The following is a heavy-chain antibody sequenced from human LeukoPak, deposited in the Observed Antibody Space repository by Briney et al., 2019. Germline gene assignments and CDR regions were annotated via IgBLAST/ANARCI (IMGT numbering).Heavy chain of an antibody. CDR3: ARGGGSASRCYYRKDAFDI. J-gene: IGHJ3*02. D-gene: IGHD3-22*01. V-gene: IGHV4-30-4*01. CDR2: IYYSGST. CDR1: GGSISSGDYY. Sequence: PSETLSLTCTVSGGSISSGDYYWSWTRQPPGKGLEWIGYIYYSGSTYYNPSLKSRVTISVDTSKNQFSLKLSSVTAADTAVYYWARGGGSASRCYYRKDAFDIWGQGTMVTVSS.